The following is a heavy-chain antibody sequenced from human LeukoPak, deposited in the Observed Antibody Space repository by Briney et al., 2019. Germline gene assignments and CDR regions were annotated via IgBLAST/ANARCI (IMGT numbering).Heavy chain of an antibody. J-gene: IGHJ4*02. V-gene: IGHV4-59*01. CDR3: ARGGGWLPVY. Sequence: SETLSLTCTVSGDSISTYYWSWIRQPPGKGLEWIGNIYHSGSTNYNPSLKSRVTISVDTSKNQFSLKLSSVTAADTAVYYCARGGGWLPVYWGQGTLVTVSS. D-gene: IGHD5-24*01. CDR1: GDSISTYY. CDR2: IYHSGST.